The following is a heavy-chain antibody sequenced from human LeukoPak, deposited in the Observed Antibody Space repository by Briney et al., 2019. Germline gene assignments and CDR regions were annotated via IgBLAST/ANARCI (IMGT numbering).Heavy chain of an antibody. J-gene: IGHJ4*02. D-gene: IGHD3-10*01. CDR2: ISGSGGST. Sequence: PGGSLRLSCAASGFTFSSYAMSWVRQAPGKGLEWVSAISGSGGSTYYADSVKGRFTISRDNAKNSLYLQMNSLRAEDTAAYYCARSRGGANWGQGTLVTVSS. V-gene: IGHV3-23*01. CDR3: ARSRGGAN. CDR1: GFTFSSYA.